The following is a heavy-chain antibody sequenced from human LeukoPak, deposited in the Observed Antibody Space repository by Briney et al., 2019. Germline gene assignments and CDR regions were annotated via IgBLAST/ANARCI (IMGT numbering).Heavy chain of an antibody. CDR2: IGNKVSNYAT. CDR1: GFTFSGSA. V-gene: IGHV3-73*01. D-gene: IGHD1-14*01. J-gene: IGHJ4*02. CDR3: AGNYGSWTGLNY. Sequence: PGGSLKLSCAASGFTFSGSAMHWVRQASGKGLEWVGHIGNKVSNYATEYAASLRGRFTISRDDSKDTAYLQVNSLKTEDTAVYYCAGNYGSWTGLNYWGQGTLVTVSS.